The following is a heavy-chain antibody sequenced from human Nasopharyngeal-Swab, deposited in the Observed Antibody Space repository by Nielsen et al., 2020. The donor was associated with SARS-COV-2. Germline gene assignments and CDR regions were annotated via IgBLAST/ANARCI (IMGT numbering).Heavy chain of an antibody. Sequence: SETLSLTCTVSGGSISTYYWNWIRQPPGKGLEWIGYAYYTGSTNYNPSLKSRVTISVDTSKNQFSLKLSSVTAADTAVYYCARYYYDSSGYLPPYYYYGMDVWGQGTTVTVSS. J-gene: IGHJ6*02. CDR1: GGSISTYY. V-gene: IGHV4-59*12. D-gene: IGHD3-22*01. CDR2: AYYTGST. CDR3: ARYYYDSSGYLPPYYYYGMDV.